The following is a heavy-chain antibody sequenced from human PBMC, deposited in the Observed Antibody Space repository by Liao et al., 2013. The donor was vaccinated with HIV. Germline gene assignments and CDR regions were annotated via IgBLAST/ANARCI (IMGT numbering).Heavy chain of an antibody. Sequence: QVQLQESGPGLVKPSQTLSLTCTVSGDSIRRGGHYWNWIWQPAGKGLEWIGQIYATGSTNYNPSLNSRVSISVDTSKNQFSLKLSSVTAADTAVYYCARGGLGETDFDFWGQGTLVTVSS. V-gene: IGHV4-61*02. CDR3: ARGGLGETDFDF. D-gene: IGHD3-16*01. J-gene: IGHJ4*02. CDR2: IYATGST. CDR1: GDSIRRGGHY.